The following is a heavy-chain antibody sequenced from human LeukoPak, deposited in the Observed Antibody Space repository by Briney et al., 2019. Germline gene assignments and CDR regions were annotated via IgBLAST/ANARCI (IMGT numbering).Heavy chain of an antibody. Sequence: PGGSLRLSCAGSGFTFSNFAMNWVRQAPGKGLEWVSVISASDGRTNYADSVKGRFTISRDNFNNTLYLQMNSLRDEDTAVYFCARKMALWGQGTLVTVSS. CDR1: GFTFSNFA. CDR2: ISASDGRT. CDR3: ARKMAL. J-gene: IGHJ4*02. V-gene: IGHV3-23*01. D-gene: IGHD5-24*01.